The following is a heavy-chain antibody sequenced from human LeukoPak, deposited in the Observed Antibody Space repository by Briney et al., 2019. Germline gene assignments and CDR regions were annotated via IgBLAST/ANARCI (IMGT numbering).Heavy chain of an antibody. D-gene: IGHD6-6*01. V-gene: IGHV4-4*07. J-gene: IGHJ4*02. CDR2: IYTSGST. Sequence: SETLSLTCTVSGGSIGSYYWSWIRQPAGKGLEWIGRIYTSGSTNYNPSLKSRVTMSVDTSKNQFSLKLSSVTAADTAVYYCARERSSSPFFDYWGQGTLVTVSS. CDR3: ARERSSSPFFDY. CDR1: GGSIGSYY.